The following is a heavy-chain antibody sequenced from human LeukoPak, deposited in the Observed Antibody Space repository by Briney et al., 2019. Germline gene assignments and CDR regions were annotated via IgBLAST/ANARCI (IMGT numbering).Heavy chain of an antibody. CDR2: IYYPGST. V-gene: IGHV4-39*01. CDR1: GGSIINTNYY. CDR3: ARHLIVVVTGDYFDY. D-gene: IGHD2-21*02. Sequence: SETLSLTCTVSGGSIINTNYYWAWIRQPPGRGLEWMGGIYYPGSTYCKPSLKSRLTISIDTSNNQFSLMLSSVTAADTAVYYCARHLIVVVTGDYFDYWGQGTLVTVSS. J-gene: IGHJ4*02.